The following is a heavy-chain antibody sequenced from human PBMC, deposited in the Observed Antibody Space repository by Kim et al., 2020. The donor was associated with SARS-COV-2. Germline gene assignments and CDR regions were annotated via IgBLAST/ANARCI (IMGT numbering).Heavy chain of an antibody. D-gene: IGHD2-15*01. CDR3: AREVVVDATVDY. V-gene: IGHV3-74*01. Sequence: GGSLRLSCAASGFTFSSYWMHWVRQAPGKGLVWVSRMNSDGSRTSYADSVKGRFTISRDNAKNTLYLQMKSLRVEDTAIYYCAREVVVDATVDYWGQGTLVTVSS. J-gene: IGHJ4*02. CDR1: GFTFSSYW. CDR2: MNSDGSRT.